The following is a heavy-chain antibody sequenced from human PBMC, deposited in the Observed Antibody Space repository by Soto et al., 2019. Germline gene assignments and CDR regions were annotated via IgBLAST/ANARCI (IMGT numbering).Heavy chain of an antibody. Sequence: VQLVQSGSEVKKPGSSVKVSCKASGGSFSSNPISWVRQAPGQGLEWMAGIIPIFATEHYAQKFQGRVTITADESTSTAYMELPSLRPEGTTVYFCARGGRGYSSAPRSYFDYWGQGTLVTVS. V-gene: IGHV1-69*01. CDR1: GGSFSSNP. J-gene: IGHJ4*02. D-gene: IGHD5-18*01. CDR3: ARGGRGYSSAPRSYFDY. CDR2: IIPIFATE.